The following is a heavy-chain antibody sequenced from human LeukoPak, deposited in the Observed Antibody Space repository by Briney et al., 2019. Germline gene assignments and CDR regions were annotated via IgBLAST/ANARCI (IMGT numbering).Heavy chain of an antibody. D-gene: IGHD5-18*01. J-gene: IGHJ4*02. CDR1: GFTFSSYG. CDR3: AKDQGRTAIVTTFDY. Sequence: PGRSLRLSCAASGFTFSSYGMHWVRQAPGKGLEWVAVISYDGSNKYYADSVKGRFTISRDNSKNTLYLQMNSLRAEDTAVYYCAKDQGRTAIVTTFDYWGQGTLVTVSS. V-gene: IGHV3-30*18. CDR2: ISYDGSNK.